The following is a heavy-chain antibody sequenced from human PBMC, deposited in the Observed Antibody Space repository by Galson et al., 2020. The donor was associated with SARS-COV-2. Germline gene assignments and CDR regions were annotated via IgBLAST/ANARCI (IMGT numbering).Heavy chain of an antibody. CDR2: ISAYNGNT. D-gene: IGHD2-8*01. J-gene: IGHJ6*02. Sequence: ASVKVSCKASGYTFTSYGISWVRQAPGQGLEWMGWISAYNGNTNYAQKLQGRVTMTTDTSTSTAYMELRSLRSDDTAVYYCARAVLMVYATTDYYYYYGMDVWGQGTTVTVSS. V-gene: IGHV1-18*01. CDR3: ARAVLMVYATTDYYYYYGMDV. CDR1: GYTFTSYG.